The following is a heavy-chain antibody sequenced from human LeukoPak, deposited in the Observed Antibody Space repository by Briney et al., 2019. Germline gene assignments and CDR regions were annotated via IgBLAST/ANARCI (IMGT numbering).Heavy chain of an antibody. CDR1: GFTFNVYA. CDR2: ISGSGGGT. Sequence: GGSLRLSCAASGFTFNVYAMSWLRQAPGKRLEWVSGISGSGGGTTYADSVKGRFTISRDNSKNTLYLQMNSLRAEDTAEYYCAKREKYYSGSSGYYYDYWGQGTLVTVSS. V-gene: IGHV3-23*01. D-gene: IGHD3-22*01. J-gene: IGHJ4*02. CDR3: AKREKYYSGSSGYYYDY.